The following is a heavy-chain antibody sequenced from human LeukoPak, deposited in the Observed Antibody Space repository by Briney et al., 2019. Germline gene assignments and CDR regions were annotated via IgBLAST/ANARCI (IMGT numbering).Heavy chain of an antibody. J-gene: IGHJ4*02. V-gene: IGHV4-59*07. CDR1: AHPLSRYY. Sequence: SDTLTLTCTVSAHPLSRYYWNWIRQTPGKGLEWIGYIYYSGSTNYNPSLKSRVTISVDTSKTHFSLRLTSVTAADTAVYYWAGASYQRIYYFDYWGQGTLVTVSS. D-gene: IGHD2-2*01. CDR3: AGASYQRIYYFDY. CDR2: IYYSGST.